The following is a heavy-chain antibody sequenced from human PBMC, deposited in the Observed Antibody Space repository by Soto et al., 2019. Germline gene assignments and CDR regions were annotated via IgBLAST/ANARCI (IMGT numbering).Heavy chain of an antibody. CDR3: ARALREGLPIYYFDS. Sequence: QVTLKESGPVLVKPTETLTLTCSVSGFSLSKARMGVSWIRQPPGKALEWLAHIFWNDERPYNTSLKSRLTIPRDTSKSQVVLPMTNVDPVDTGTYFCARALREGLPIYYFDSWGQGTLVTVSS. CDR1: GFSLSKARMG. CDR2: IFWNDER. V-gene: IGHV2-26*01. J-gene: IGHJ4*02. D-gene: IGHD1-26*01.